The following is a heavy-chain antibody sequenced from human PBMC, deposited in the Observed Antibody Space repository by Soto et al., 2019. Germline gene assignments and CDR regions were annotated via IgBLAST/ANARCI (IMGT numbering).Heavy chain of an antibody. D-gene: IGHD3-10*01. Sequence: GGSLRLSCAASGFTFSSYAMSWVRQAPGKGLEWVSAISGSGGSTYYADSVKGRFTISRDNSKNTLYLQMNSLRAEDTAVYYCAKDPSHIYYGSAYFDYWGQGTLVTVSS. J-gene: IGHJ4*02. V-gene: IGHV3-23*01. CDR3: AKDPSHIYYGSAYFDY. CDR2: ISGSGGST. CDR1: GFTFSSYA.